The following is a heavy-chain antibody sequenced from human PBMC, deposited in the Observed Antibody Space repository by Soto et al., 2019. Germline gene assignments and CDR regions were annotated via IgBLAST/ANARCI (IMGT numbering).Heavy chain of an antibody. V-gene: IGHV4-31*03. CDR2: IYYSGST. CDR3: ARRKNCSGGSCYSRGPWFDP. J-gene: IGHJ5*02. Sequence: PSETLSLTCTVSGGSISSGGYYWSWIRQHPGKGLEWIGYIYYSGSTYYNPSLKSRVTISVDTSKNQFSLKLSPVTAADTAVYYCARRKNCSGGSCYSRGPWFDPWGQGTLVTVSS. D-gene: IGHD2-15*01. CDR1: GGSISSGGYY.